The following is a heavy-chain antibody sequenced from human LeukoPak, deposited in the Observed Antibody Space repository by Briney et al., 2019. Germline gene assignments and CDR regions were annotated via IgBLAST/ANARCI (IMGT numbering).Heavy chain of an antibody. D-gene: IGHD6-13*01. V-gene: IGHV4-59*01. CDR1: GGSISSYY. J-gene: IGHJ4*02. CDR3: AREAAGTRAVDY. CDR2: IYYSGST. Sequence: SETLSLTCTVSGGSISSYYWSWIRQPPGKGLEWIGYIYYSGSTNYNPSLKSRVTISVDTSKNQFSLKLSSVIAADTAVYYCAREAAGTRAVDYWGQGTLVTVSS.